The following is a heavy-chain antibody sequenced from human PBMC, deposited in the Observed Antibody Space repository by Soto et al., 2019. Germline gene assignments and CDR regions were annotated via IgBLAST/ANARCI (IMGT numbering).Heavy chain of an antibody. J-gene: IGHJ6*04. CDR3: ERDLEPNIEAARQQDYGMDV. Sequence: ASVKVSCKASGYTFTSYYMHWVRQAPGQGLEWMGVINPSAGTTSYAQKFQGRVTMTRDTSTSTVYMELSSLRSEDTAVYYCERDLEPNIEAARQQDYGMDVSGKXTTGTVSS. V-gene: IGHV1-46*01. CDR1: GYTFTSYY. CDR2: INPSAGTT. D-gene: IGHD6-6*01.